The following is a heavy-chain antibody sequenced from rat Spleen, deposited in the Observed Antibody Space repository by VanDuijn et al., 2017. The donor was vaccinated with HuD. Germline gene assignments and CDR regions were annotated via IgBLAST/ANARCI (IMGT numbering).Heavy chain of an antibody. Sequence: EVQLVESGGGLVQPGRSLKLSCAASGFTFSDYYMAWVRQGPTKGLEWVASISYDGSSTCYRDSVKGRFTISRANSENTVYLQMNSLRSEDTATYYCARPTYNSGPFDYWGQGVMVTVSS. CDR3: ARPTYNSGPFDY. J-gene: IGHJ2*01. CDR1: GFTFSDYY. V-gene: IGHV5-22*01. D-gene: IGHD4-3*01. CDR2: ISYDGSST.